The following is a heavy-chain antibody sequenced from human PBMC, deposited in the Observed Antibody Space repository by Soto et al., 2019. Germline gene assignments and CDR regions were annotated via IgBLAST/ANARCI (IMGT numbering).Heavy chain of an antibody. Sequence: SQTLSLTCAISGDSVSSNSAAWNWIRQSPSRGLEWLGRTYYRSKWYNDYAVSVKSRITINPDTSKNQFSLQLNSVTPEDTAVYYCASDYEADPYYYYGMDVWGQGTTVTVSS. V-gene: IGHV6-1*01. CDR3: ASDYEADPYYYYGMDV. CDR1: GDSVSSNSAA. J-gene: IGHJ6*02. D-gene: IGHD5-12*01. CDR2: TYYRSKWYN.